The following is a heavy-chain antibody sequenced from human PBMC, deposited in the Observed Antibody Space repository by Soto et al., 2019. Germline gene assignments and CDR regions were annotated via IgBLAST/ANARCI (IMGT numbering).Heavy chain of an antibody. CDR3: ARDSSTSSIWFDP. D-gene: IGHD2-2*01. J-gene: IGHJ5*02. CDR1: GYSFTSHG. Sequence: VASVKVSCKASGYSFTSHGFSWVRQAPGQGLEWMAWVSGYNGITDIAQRFEGRVTLTIEPTTNTAYMELTSLRSDDTAVYFCARDSSTSSIWFDPWGQGTRVTVSS. CDR2: VSGYNGIT. V-gene: IGHV1-18*04.